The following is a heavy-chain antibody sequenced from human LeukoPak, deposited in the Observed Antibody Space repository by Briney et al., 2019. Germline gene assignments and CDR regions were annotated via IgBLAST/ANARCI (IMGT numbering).Heavy chain of an antibody. V-gene: IGHV1-58*02. D-gene: IGHD3-22*01. CDR1: GFTFTSSA. J-gene: IGHJ3*02. CDR2: IVVGSGNT. Sequence: GTSVKVSCKASGFTFTSSAMQWVRQARGQRLEWIGWIVVGSGNTNYAQKFQERVTITRDMSTSTAYMELSSLRSEDTAVYYCAAEGAGYYDSSGSLTGDAFDIWGQGTMVTVSS. CDR3: AAEGAGYYDSSGSLTGDAFDI.